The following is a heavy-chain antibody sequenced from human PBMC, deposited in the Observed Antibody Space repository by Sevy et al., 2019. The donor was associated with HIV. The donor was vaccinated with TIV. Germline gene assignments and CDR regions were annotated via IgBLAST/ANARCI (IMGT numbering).Heavy chain of an antibody. V-gene: IGHV3-48*01. Sequence: GGCLRLSCAASGFTFSSYDMNWVRQAPGKGLEWVSYISSSSSNIYYADSVKGRFTISRDNAKNSLYVQMNSLRAEDTAVYYRAREGGYSDQGMDVWGQGTTVTVSS. CDR1: GFTFSSYD. CDR2: ISSSSSNI. J-gene: IGHJ6*02. D-gene: IGHD5-12*01. CDR3: AREGGYSDQGMDV.